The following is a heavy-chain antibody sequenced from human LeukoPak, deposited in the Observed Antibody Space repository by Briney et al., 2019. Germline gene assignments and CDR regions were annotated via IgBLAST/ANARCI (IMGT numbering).Heavy chain of an antibody. CDR2: IDGSAATI. V-gene: IGHV3-11*01. CDR3: ARGKVSAAY. Sequence: GGSLRLSCAASGFTVSDYSMNWIRQAPGQGLEWISNIDGSAATIYYAASVKGRFTISRDNAKNSLYLQMNRLRAEDTAVYYCARGKVSAAYWGQGTLVTVSS. J-gene: IGHJ4*02. D-gene: IGHD2-21*02. CDR1: GFTVSDYS.